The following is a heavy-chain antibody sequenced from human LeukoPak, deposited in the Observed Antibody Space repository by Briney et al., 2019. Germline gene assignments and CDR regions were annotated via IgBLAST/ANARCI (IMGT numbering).Heavy chain of an antibody. CDR2: INPNSGGT. V-gene: IGHV1-2*04. Sequence: ASVKVSCKASGYTFTGYYMHWVRQAPGQGLEWMGWINPNSGGTNYAQKFQGWVTMTRDTSISTAYLQWSGLKASDTAMYYCARPEFGGSVLPSFWGQGTLVTVSS. D-gene: IGHD1-26*01. CDR3: ARPEFGGSVLPSF. CDR1: GYTFTGYY. J-gene: IGHJ4*02.